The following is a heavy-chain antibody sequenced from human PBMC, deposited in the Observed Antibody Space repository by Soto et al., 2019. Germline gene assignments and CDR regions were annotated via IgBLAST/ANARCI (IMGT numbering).Heavy chain of an antibody. J-gene: IGHJ5*01. V-gene: IGHV3-21*02. D-gene: IGHD2-2*01. CDR2: ISSSTSYV. CDR3: ARDPSEGRVGNWFES. CDR1: GFTFSRYG. Sequence: EVQLVESGGGLVKPGGSLRLSCAASGFTFSRYGMNWLRQAPGKGLEWVASISSSTSYVYYADSVKGRFSTSRDNAKNILYLETYGLRTEDTAVYYCARDPSEGRVGNWFESWGQGTLVTVSS.